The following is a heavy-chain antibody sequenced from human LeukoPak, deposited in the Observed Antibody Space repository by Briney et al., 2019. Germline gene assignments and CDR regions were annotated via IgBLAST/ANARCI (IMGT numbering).Heavy chain of an antibody. D-gene: IGHD6-19*01. CDR2: IYYSGST. J-gene: IGHJ2*01. Sequence: SETLSLTCTVSGGSISSYYWSWIRQPPGKGLEWIGYIYYSGSTNYNPSLKSRVTISVDTSKNQFSLKLSSVTAADTAVYYCAREAVAGASFDLWRRGTLVTVSS. V-gene: IGHV4-59*08. CDR1: GGSISSYY. CDR3: AREAVAGASFDL.